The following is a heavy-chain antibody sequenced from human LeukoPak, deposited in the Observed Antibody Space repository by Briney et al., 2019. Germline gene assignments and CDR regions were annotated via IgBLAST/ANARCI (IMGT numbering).Heavy chain of an antibody. CDR1: GGSICSGDYY. CDR2: IYYSGST. D-gene: IGHD5-12*01. J-gene: IGHJ4*02. V-gene: IGHV4-30-4*01. Sequence: PSQTLSLTCTVSGGSICSGDYYWSWIRQPPGKGLEWIGYIYYSGSTYYNPSLKSRVTISIDTSKNQSSLKLSSVTAADTAVYYCARHGGYSGYDYDYWGRGTLVTVSS. CDR3: ARHGGYSGYDYDY.